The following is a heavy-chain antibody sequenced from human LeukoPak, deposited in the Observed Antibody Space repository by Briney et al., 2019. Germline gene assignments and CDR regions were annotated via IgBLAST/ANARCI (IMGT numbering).Heavy chain of an antibody. J-gene: IGHJ6*03. V-gene: IGHV4-59*01. Sequence: SETLSLTCAVSGGSISSYYWRWIRQPPGKGLEWIGYIYYSGSTNYNPSLKSRVTISVDTSKNQFSLKLSSVTAADTAVYYCARGRRNPYYYYYMDVWGKGTTVTVSS. D-gene: IGHD1-14*01. CDR3: ARGRRNPYYYYYMDV. CDR1: GGSISSYY. CDR2: IYYSGST.